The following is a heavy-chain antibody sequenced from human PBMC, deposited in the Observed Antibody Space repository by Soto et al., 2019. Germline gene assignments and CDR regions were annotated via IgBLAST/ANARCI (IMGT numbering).Heavy chain of an antibody. CDR1: GFTFSSYG. J-gene: IGHJ6*03. CDR3: ARTKGYCSGTSCSPDHNYHYYYMDV. Sequence: GGSLRLSCAASGFTFSSYGLHWVRQAPGKGLEWVAIIWYDGSSKYYADSVKGRFTISRDNSKNTLYLQMNSLRAEDTAVYYCARTKGYCSGTSCSPDHNYHYYYMDVWGKGTTVTVSS. CDR2: IWYDGSSK. V-gene: IGHV3-33*03. D-gene: IGHD2-2*01.